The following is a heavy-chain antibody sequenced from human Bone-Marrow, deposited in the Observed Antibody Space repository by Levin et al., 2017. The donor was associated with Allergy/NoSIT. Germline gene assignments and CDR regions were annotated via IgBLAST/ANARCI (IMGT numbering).Heavy chain of an antibody. CDR2: MFYSGSS. J-gene: IGHJ4*02. V-gene: IGHV4-59*11. CDR3: ARDMITFGDGFDY. CDR1: GGSISLHS. D-gene: IGHD3-16*01. Sequence: PSETLSLTCTVSGGSISLHSWSWIRQTPGKGLEWIGYMFYSGSSTYNPSLKSRVTISFSPSKNQFSLRLNSVTAADTATYYCARDMITFGDGFDYWGQGTLVTVSS.